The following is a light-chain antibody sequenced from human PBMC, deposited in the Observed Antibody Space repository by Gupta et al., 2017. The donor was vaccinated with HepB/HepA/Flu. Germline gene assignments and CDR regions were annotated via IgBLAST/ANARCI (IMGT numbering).Light chain of an antibody. CDR1: SSNIGAHYD. J-gene: IGLJ2*01. V-gene: IGLV1-40*01. Sequence: QSGLTHPLSVSVAPGQRVTISCTGSSSNIGAHYDVPCYQQLPKTAPKLLIYDNNRRPSGVPDRFSGSTSGTSASLAITGLQTEDAADYYCQSFDTSLSSVGFGGGTKLTVL. CDR3: QSFDTSLSSVG. CDR2: DNN.